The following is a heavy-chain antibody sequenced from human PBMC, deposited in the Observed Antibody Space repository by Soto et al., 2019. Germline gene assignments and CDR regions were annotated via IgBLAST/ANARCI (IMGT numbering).Heavy chain of an antibody. V-gene: IGHV2-5*02. Sequence: QITLNESGPTLVKPTQTLTLTCTFSGFSLSTRDVGVGWIRQPPGEALEWLGVVYWDDSKTYSPSLESRLTITEDTSKTQVVLRMTKMDPVDTATYYCAHCRGGVASFWGQGTLVTVSS. D-gene: IGHD2-2*01. J-gene: IGHJ4*02. CDR3: AHCRGGVASF. CDR1: GFSLSTRDVG. CDR2: VYWDDSK.